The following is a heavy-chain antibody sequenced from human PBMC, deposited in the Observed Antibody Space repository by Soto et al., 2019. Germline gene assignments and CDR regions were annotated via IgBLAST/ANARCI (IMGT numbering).Heavy chain of an antibody. CDR1: GYAFTTSA. V-gene: IGHV1-3*01. J-gene: IGHJ5*02. Sequence: QVHLVQSGAEVQKPGASVRIACQASGYAFTTSAIHWVRQAPGQRLEWMGWINPATGDTKYSQNVRGRVTFALDTSASTAYMDLGSLVSHDTAAYYCARAAGRSKLLPYYFDPWGQGTPVTVSS. CDR3: ARAAGRSKLLPYYFDP. D-gene: IGHD3-10*01. CDR2: INPATGDT.